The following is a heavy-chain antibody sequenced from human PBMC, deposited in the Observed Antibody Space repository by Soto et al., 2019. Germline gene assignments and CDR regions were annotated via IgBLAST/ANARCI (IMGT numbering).Heavy chain of an antibody. J-gene: IGHJ4*02. D-gene: IGHD5-18*01. Sequence: EVQLVESGGGLVQPGGSLRLSCAASGFTFSSYWMSWVRQAPGKGLEWVANIKQDGSEKYYVDSVKGRFTISRDNAKNSLYLQMNSLRAEDTAVYYCAREKDTAMVWGNYWGQGTLVTVSS. CDR3: AREKDTAMVWGNY. V-gene: IGHV3-7*01. CDR1: GFTFSSYW. CDR2: IKQDGSEK.